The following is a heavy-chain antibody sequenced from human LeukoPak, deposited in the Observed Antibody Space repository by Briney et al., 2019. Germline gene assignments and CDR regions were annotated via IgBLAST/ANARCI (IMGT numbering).Heavy chain of an antibody. V-gene: IGHV3-48*03. D-gene: IGHD3-22*01. Sequence: GGSLRLSCAASGFAFSTYEMNWVRQAPGKGLEWVSYIGTSDNTRYYADSVKGRFTISRDNARNSLYLQMNSLRAEDTAVYYCAREFGVSTYYYDSSDPKYFDYWGQGTLVTVSS. CDR2: IGTSDNTR. J-gene: IGHJ4*02. CDR1: GFAFSTYE. CDR3: AREFGVSTYYYDSSDPKYFDY.